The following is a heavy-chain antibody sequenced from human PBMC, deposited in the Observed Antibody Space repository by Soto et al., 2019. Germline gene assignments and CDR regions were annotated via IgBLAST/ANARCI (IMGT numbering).Heavy chain of an antibody. CDR1: GHTFTSYG. CDR2: ISAYNGNT. V-gene: IGHV1-18*01. CDR3: AYCSGGSCYSGDDY. D-gene: IGHD2-15*01. J-gene: IGHJ4*02. Sequence: EASVKVSCKASGHTFTSYGISWVRQAPGQGLEWMGWISAYNGNTNYAQKLQGRVTMTTDTSTSTAYMELRSLRSDDTAVYYCAYCSGGSCYSGDDYWGQGTLVTVSS.